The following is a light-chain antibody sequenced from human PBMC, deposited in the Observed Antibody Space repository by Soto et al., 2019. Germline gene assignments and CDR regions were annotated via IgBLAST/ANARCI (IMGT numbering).Light chain of an antibody. CDR2: EVS. CDR1: SSDVGGYNY. Sequence: QSALTQPASVSGSTGLSITISCTGASSDVGGYNYVSWYQQHPGKAPKLMIYEVSNQPSGVSNRFSGSKSDNTASLTISGLQAEDEAYYYCSSYTSSSTPYVFGTGTKLTVL. CDR3: SSYTSSSTPYV. V-gene: IGLV2-14*01. J-gene: IGLJ1*01.